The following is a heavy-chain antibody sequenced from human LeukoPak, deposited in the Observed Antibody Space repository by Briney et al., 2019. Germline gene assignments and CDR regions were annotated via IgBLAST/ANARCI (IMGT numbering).Heavy chain of an antibody. CDR2: IIPIFGTT. CDR3: ARDSIAVAGTGWFDP. CDR1: GGTFSSYA. J-gene: IGHJ5*02. Sequence: SVKVSCKASGGTFSSYAISWVRQAPGQGLEWMGRIIPIFGTTNYAQKFQGRVTITTDESTSTAYMELSSLRSEDTAVYYCARDSIAVAGTGWFDPWGQGTLVTVSS. D-gene: IGHD6-19*01. V-gene: IGHV1-69*05.